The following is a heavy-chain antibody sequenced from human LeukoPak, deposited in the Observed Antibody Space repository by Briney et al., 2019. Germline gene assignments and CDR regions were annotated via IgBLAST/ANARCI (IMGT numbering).Heavy chain of an antibody. CDR2: IWFDGSNR. Sequence: GGSLRLSCAASGFTFSSYGMHWVHQAPGKGLEWVAAIWFDGSNRYYADSVKGRFTISRDNSKNTLYLQMNSLRAEDTAVYYCARAGGAYYYDSSGYYYWGQGTLVTVSS. V-gene: IGHV3-33*01. CDR1: GFTFSSYG. D-gene: IGHD3-22*01. J-gene: IGHJ4*02. CDR3: ARAGGAYYYDSSGYYY.